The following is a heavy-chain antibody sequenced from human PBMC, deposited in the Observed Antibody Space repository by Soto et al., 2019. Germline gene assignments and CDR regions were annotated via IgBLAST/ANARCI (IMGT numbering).Heavy chain of an antibody. CDR2: IMPLLNTA. J-gene: IGHJ6*02. CDR3: ASGKAATFGGVTVYYFYGMDV. D-gene: IGHD3-16*02. V-gene: IGHV1-69*01. Sequence: QAQLVQSGAEVKKPGSSVKVSCKASGGTFNNYAFSWVRQAPGQGLEWVGDIMPLLNTANHAQKFQGRVTITADESTSTVYMELSSLRSDDTAIYYYASGKAATFGGVTVYYFYGMDVWGQGTTVTVSS. CDR1: GGTFNNYA.